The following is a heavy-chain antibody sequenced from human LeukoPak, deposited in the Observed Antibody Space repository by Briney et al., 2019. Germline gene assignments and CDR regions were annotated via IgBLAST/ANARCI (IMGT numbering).Heavy chain of an antibody. CDR1: GFTFISYW. Sequence: SGGSLRLSCAAAGFTFISYWMSWVRQAPGKWLEWVANIKQDGSEKYYVDSVKGRFTISRDNAKNSLYLQMNSLRAEDTAVYYCASSTRSGYSYGWFDPWGQGTLVTVSS. CDR2: IKQDGSEK. CDR3: ASSTRSGYSYGWFDP. V-gene: IGHV3-7*01. J-gene: IGHJ5*02. D-gene: IGHD3-22*01.